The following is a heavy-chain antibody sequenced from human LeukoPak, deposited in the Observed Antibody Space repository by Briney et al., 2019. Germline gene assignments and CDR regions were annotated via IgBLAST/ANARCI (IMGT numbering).Heavy chain of an antibody. Sequence: ASLKVSCKASGYTFTSYGISWVRQAPGQGLEWMGWISAYNGNTNYAQKLQGRVTMTTDTSTSTAYMELRSLRSDDTAVYYCARSGGNFWCGYLDVWGKGTTVTASS. CDR1: GYTFTSYG. J-gene: IGHJ6*04. V-gene: IGHV1-18*01. D-gene: IGHD3-3*01. CDR2: ISAYNGNT. CDR3: ARSGGNFWCGYLDV.